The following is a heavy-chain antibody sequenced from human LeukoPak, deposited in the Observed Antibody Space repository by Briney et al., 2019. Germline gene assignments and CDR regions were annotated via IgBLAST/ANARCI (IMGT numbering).Heavy chain of an antibody. CDR2: IYYSGST. CDR1: GGSISSYY. V-gene: IGHV4-59*08. Sequence: PSETLSLTCTVSGGSISSYYWSWIRQPPGKGLEWIGYIYYSGSTNYNPSLKSRVTISVDTSKNQFSLKLSSVTAADTAVYYCASFYCSGGSCYQYYYYYYMDVWGKGTTVTISS. J-gene: IGHJ6*03. D-gene: IGHD2-15*01. CDR3: ASFYCSGGSCYQYYYYYYMDV.